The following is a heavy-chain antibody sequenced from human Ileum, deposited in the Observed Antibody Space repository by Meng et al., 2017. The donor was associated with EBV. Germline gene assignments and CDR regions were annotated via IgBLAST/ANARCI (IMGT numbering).Heavy chain of an antibody. D-gene: IGHD1-7*01. CDR3: GRDQGRELINH. J-gene: IGHJ5*02. CDR1: GDFSSWDYM. CDR2: VNHRGDT. V-gene: IGHV4-4*02. Sequence: LAVWDPCVAQPACLSFSTRDVTGDFSSWDYMWSRVRQRPGKGLDGDGDVNHRGDTNYNPSLKSRVDISADQSKHQLYLSLVSVTAADTAVYYWGRDQGRELINHWGQGTLVTVSS.